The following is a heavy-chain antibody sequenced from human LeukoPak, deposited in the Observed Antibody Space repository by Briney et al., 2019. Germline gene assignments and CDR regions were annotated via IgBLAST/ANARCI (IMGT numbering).Heavy chain of an antibody. CDR1: GYTFTGYY. CDR3: ARGPDVNTAMASWGVYYYYMDV. D-gene: IGHD5-18*01. V-gene: IGHV1-2*02. J-gene: IGHJ6*03. Sequence: ASVKVSCKASGYTFTGYYMHWVRQAPGQGLEWMGWINPNSGGTNYAQKFQGRVTMTRDTSISTAYMELSRLRSDDTAMYYCARGPDVNTAMASWGVYYYYMDVWGKGTTATVSS. CDR2: INPNSGGT.